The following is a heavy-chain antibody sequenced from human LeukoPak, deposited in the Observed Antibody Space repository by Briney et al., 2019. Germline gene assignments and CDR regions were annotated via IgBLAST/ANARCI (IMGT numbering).Heavy chain of an antibody. CDR2: IKQDGSKE. CDR1: GFTFSSNY. Sequence: PGGSLRLSCAASGFTFSSNYMSWVRQAPGKGLEWVANIKQDGSKESYVDSVKGRFTISRDNAKNSLYLQMNSLRAEDTAIYYCTRVGYIDEGIDYWGQGTLVTVSS. J-gene: IGHJ4*02. D-gene: IGHD5-24*01. V-gene: IGHV3-7*04. CDR3: TRVGYIDEGIDY.